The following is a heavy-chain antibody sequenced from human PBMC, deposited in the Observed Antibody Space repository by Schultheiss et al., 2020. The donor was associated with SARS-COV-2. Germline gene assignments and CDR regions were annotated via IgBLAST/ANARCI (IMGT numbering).Heavy chain of an antibody. CDR2: ISGDGGST. CDR3: ARDPHYSNYLAWFDP. CDR1: GFTFSSYS. D-gene: IGHD4-11*01. V-gene: IGHV3-23*01. J-gene: IGHJ5*02. Sequence: GESLKISCAASGFTFSSYSMNWVRQAPGKGLEWVSAISGDGGSTYYADSVKGRFTISRDNSKNTLYLQMNSLRAEDTAIYYCARDPHYSNYLAWFDPWGQGTLVTVSS.